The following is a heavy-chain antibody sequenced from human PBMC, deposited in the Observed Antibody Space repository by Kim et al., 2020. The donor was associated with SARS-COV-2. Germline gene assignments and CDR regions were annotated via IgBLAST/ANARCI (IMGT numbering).Heavy chain of an antibody. J-gene: IGHJ6*02. CDR1: GDAFSNYA. Sequence: SVKVSCKASGDAFSNYAISWVRQAPGQGLEWMGEIMPIFGTTKYAQKFQDRFTITADGSTNTAYMELSRLTSEDTAVYYCAKPTGNMDVWGQGTTIFVSS. V-gene: IGHV1-69*13. CDR2: IMPIFGTT. CDR3: AKPTGNMDV.